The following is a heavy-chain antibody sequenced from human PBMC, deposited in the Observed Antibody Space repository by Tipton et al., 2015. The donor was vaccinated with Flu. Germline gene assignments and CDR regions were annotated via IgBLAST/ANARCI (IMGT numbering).Heavy chain of an antibody. CDR3: ARGPSHRAEKNYLDY. CDR1: GDSVGSDCF. CDR2: IDSIGSTI. J-gene: IGHJ4*02. V-gene: IGHV3-11*04. Sequence: GSLRLSCSVSGDSVGSDCFWGWIRQPPGKGPEWVSYIDSIGSTIKYADSVKGRFTISRDNAKDSLYLQLNSLRAEDTAVYYCARGPSHRAEKNYLDYWGQGTLVTVSS. D-gene: IGHD5-24*01.